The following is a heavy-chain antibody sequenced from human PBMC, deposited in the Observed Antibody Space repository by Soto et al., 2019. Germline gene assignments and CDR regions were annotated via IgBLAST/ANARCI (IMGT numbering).Heavy chain of an antibody. J-gene: IGHJ4*02. CDR1: GFAVSSKY. CDR3: VQTTGWPGFDF. V-gene: IGHV3-53*01. D-gene: IGHD6-19*01. CDR2: IYGGGTT. Sequence: EVQLVSSGGGLIEPGGTLILSCAASGFAVSSKYMTWVRQAPGKGLEWVSVIYGGGTTYYADSVKGRFTISRDTSKNTLYLQMNSLRAEDTAVYYCVQTTGWPGFDFWGQGTLVTVSS.